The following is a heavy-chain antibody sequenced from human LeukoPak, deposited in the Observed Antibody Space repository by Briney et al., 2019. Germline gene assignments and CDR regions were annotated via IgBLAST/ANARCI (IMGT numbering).Heavy chain of an antibody. CDR3: AARYNWNDLAY. CDR1: GFTFTNAW. J-gene: IGHJ4*02. D-gene: IGHD1-1*01. Sequence: GGSLRLSCAASGFTFTNAWMSCVRQAPGKGLEWVGRIKSKSDGGTTDYAAPVKGRFTISRDDSKNTLYLQMNRLKIEDTAVYYCAARYNWNDLAYWGQGTLVTVSS. CDR2: IKSKSDGGTT. V-gene: IGHV3-15*01.